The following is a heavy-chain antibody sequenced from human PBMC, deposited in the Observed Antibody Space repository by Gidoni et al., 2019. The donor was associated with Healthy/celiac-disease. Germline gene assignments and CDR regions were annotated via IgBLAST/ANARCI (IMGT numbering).Heavy chain of an antibody. Sequence: EVQLVEAGGGLVKPGGSLRLSWAASGFTFSNAWMSWVRQAPGKGLEWVGRIKSKTDGGTTDYAAPVKGRFTISRDDSKNTLYLQMNSLKTEDTAVYYCTTDPLFEWEPILDYWGQGTLVTVSS. J-gene: IGHJ4*02. CDR2: IKSKTDGGTT. CDR3: TTDPLFEWEPILDY. D-gene: IGHD1-26*01. CDR1: GFTFSNAW. V-gene: IGHV3-15*01.